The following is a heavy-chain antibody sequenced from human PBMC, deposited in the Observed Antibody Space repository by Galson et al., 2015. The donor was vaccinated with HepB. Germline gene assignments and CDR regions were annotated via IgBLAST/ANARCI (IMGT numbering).Heavy chain of an antibody. Sequence: SVKVSCKVSGYTLTELSMHWVRQAPGKGLEWMGGFDPEDGETIYAQKFQGRVTMTEDTSTDTAYMELSSLRSEDTAVYYCATDGAPWVRVGATPGRYYYYGMDVWGQGTTVTVSS. CDR3: ATDGAPWVRVGATPGRYYYYGMDV. CDR2: FDPEDGET. D-gene: IGHD1-26*01. V-gene: IGHV1-24*01. J-gene: IGHJ6*02. CDR1: GYTLTELS.